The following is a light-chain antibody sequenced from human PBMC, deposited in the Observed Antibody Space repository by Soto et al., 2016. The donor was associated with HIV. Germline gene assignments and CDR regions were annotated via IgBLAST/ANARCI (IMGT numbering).Light chain of an antibody. J-gene: IGKJ1*01. CDR1: QSISSW. CDR3: QQYQTEEGT. V-gene: IGKV1-5*03. CDR2: KAS. Sequence: DIQMTQSPSTLSASVGDRVTITCRASQSISSWVAWYQQKPGKAPNLLIYKASNLESGVPSRFSGGGSGTEFTLTISSLQPDDFVTYYCQQYQTEEGTFGQGTTVEIK.